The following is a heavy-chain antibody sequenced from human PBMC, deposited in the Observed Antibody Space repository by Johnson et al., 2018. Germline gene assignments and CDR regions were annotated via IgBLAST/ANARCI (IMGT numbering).Heavy chain of an antibody. CDR1: GFTIGNYY. D-gene: IGHD6-19*01. Sequence: VQLVEAGGGLVKPGGSLRLSCEASGFTIGNYYMTWIRQAPGKGLEWVSHIRAISRTIYYADYVKGRFTISRDNSKNSQSLEMNHLRAEETAVYYRARDQWTDDDYYYYIDVWGKGTTVTVSS. CDR2: IRAISRTI. CDR3: ARDQWTDDDYYYYIDV. V-gene: IGHV3-11*04. J-gene: IGHJ6*03.